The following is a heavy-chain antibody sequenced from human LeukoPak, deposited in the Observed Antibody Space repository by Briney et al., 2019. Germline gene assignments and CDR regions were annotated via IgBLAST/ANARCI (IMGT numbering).Heavy chain of an antibody. V-gene: IGHV4-30-4*01. Sequence: SQTLSLTCTVSGGSISSGDYYWSWIRQPPGKGLEWIGYIYYSGSTYYNPSFKSRVTISVDTSKNQFSLKLSSVTAADTAVYYCARVGRDFWSGYYTVSYYYGMDVWGQGTTVTVSS. J-gene: IGHJ6*02. D-gene: IGHD3-3*01. CDR1: GGSISSGDYY. CDR3: ARVGRDFWSGYYTVSYYYGMDV. CDR2: IYYSGST.